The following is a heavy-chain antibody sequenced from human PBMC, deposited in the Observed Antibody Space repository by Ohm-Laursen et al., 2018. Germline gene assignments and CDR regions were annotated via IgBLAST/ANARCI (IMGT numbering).Heavy chain of an antibody. Sequence: GSLRLSCAASGFTFSSYEMNWVRQAPGKGLEWVSYIVGSGRTIYYADSVKGRFTISRDNAKNSLYLQMNSLRDEDTAVYYCARAPYCSGGSCYSDCWGQGTLVTVSS. D-gene: IGHD2-15*01. J-gene: IGHJ4*02. CDR2: IVGSGRTI. CDR1: GFTFSSYE. CDR3: ARAPYCSGGSCYSDC. V-gene: IGHV3-48*03.